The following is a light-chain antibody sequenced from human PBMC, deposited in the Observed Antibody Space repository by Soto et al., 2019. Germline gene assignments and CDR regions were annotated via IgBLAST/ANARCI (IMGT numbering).Light chain of an antibody. V-gene: IGKV1-9*01. CDR2: AAS. CDR1: QSISSY. CDR3: QQFNSSPHT. J-gene: IGKJ4*01. Sequence: DIQLTQSPSFLSASVGDRVTITCRASQSISSYLAWYQQKPGKAPTLLIYAASTMETGVPPRFSGSGSGTEFTLTISSLQPEDFATYYCQQFNSSPHTFGGGTKVEIK.